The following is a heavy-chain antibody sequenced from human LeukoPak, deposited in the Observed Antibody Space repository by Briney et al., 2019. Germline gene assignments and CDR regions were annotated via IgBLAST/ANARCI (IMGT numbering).Heavy chain of an antibody. J-gene: IGHJ4*02. D-gene: IGHD3-16*01. CDR3: ASNWGSYPDC. Sequence: PGGSLRLSCAASGFTFSSYWMSWVRQAPGKGLEWVANIKQDGSETYYVDSVKGRFSISRDNAKNSLYLQMNSLRAEDTALYYCASNWGSYPDCWGQGALVTVST. V-gene: IGHV3-7*01. CDR1: GFTFSSYW. CDR2: IKQDGSET.